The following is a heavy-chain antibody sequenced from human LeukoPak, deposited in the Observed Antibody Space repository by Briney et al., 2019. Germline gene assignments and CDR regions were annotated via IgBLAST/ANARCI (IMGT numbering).Heavy chain of an antibody. V-gene: IGHV3-30-3*01. CDR3: ARDSAVTYYYYYMDV. D-gene: IGHD4-17*01. Sequence: PGGSLRLSCAASGFTFSTYAMHWVRQAPGKGLEWVAVISYDGSNKYYADSVKGRFTISRDNSKNTLYLQMNSLRAEDTAVYYCARDSAVTYYYYYMDVWGKGTTVTVSS. J-gene: IGHJ6*03. CDR1: GFTFSTYA. CDR2: ISYDGSNK.